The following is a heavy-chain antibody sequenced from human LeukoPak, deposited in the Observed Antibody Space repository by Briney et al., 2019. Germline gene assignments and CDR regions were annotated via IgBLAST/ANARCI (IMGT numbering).Heavy chain of an antibody. CDR1: VGSITNYH. CDR2: ISYSGST. Sequence: SETLSLTCTISVGSITNYHWGWIRQPPGKGLEWVGYISYSGSTTYHPSLKSRVTISVDLSTNQFSLNLNSVTAADTAVYYCVRVTTGTVDSWGQGTLVAVSS. V-gene: IGHV4-59*01. J-gene: IGHJ4*02. CDR3: VRVTTGTVDS. D-gene: IGHD1-1*01.